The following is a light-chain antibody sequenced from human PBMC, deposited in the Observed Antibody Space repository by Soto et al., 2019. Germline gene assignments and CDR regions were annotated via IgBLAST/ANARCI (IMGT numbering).Light chain of an antibody. CDR1: QSVAGNF. Sequence: EIVLTQSPGTLSLSPGERATLSCTASQSVAGNFLAWYQQRPVQAPRLLISAASSRATAIPDRFSGSGSGTEFTLTISRLEPDDSAVYFCQQYGNSPLTFGPGTKVDIK. V-gene: IGKV3-20*01. CDR3: QQYGNSPLT. J-gene: IGKJ3*01. CDR2: AAS.